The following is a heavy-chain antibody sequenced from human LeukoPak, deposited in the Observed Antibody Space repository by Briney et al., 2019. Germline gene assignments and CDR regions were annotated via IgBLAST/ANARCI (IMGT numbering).Heavy chain of an antibody. J-gene: IGHJ4*02. CDR1: GYTFTSYY. Sequence: ASVKVSCKASGYTFTSYYMHWVRQAPGQGLEWMGIINPSGGSTSYAQKFQGRVTMTRDMSTSTVYMELSSLRSDDTAVYYCARDLMGVGDDYWGQGTLVTVSS. CDR3: ARDLMGVGDDY. CDR2: INPSGGST. D-gene: IGHD3-16*01. V-gene: IGHV1-46*01.